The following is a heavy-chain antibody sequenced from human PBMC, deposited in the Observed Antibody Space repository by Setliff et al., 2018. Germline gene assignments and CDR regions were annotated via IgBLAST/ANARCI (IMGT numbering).Heavy chain of an antibody. CDR3: ARLSGFLYMDV. CDR1: GGSISSASYY. J-gene: IGHJ6*03. Sequence: SETLSLTCTVSGGSISSASYYWSWIRQPAGKGPEWIGRIYTHAGGSTIYNPSLKSRVTISVDTSKNQFSLKLSSVTASDTAVYYCARLSGFLYMDVWGKGTTVTVSS. CDR2: THAGGST. V-gene: IGHV4-61*02. D-gene: IGHD3-3*01.